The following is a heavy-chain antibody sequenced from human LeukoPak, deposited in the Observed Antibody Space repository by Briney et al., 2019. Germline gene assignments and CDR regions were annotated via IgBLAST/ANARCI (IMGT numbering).Heavy chain of an antibody. CDR2: VYYRGST. J-gene: IGHJ6*04. CDR3: ARHADIALYREGMDV. Sequence: PSETLSLTCTVSGGSISHYFWSWIRQPPGQGLEWVGYVYYRGSTIYSPSLRSRVTISVDSSKNELSLKMTSVTAADTAVYYCARHADIALYREGMDVWGKGTTVTVSS. CDR1: GGSISHYF. V-gene: IGHV4-59*01. D-gene: IGHD2-15*01.